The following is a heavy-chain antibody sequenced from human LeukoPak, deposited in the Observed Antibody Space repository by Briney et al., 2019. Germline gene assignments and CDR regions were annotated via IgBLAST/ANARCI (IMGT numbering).Heavy chain of an antibody. Sequence: GGSLRLSCAASGFTFDDYGMSWVRQAPGKGLEWVSLISGDGGSTYYADSVKGRFTISRDNSKNSLYLQMNSLRTEDTALYYCAKDIVDKWELLLDAFDIWGQGTTVTVSS. CDR3: AKDIVDKWELLLDAFDI. D-gene: IGHD1-26*01. V-gene: IGHV3-43*02. CDR2: ISGDGGST. CDR1: GFTFDDYG. J-gene: IGHJ3*02.